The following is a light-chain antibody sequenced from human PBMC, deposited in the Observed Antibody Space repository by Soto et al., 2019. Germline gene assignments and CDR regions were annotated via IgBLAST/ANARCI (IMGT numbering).Light chain of an antibody. CDR3: CSYAGSSTYV. CDR1: NSDVGNYNL. Sequence: QSVLAQPASVSGSAGQSITIPCTGSNSDVGNYNLVSWYQQHPGEAPKLMIYEGSKRPSGVSNRFSGSKSGNTASLTISGLQAEDEADYFCCSYAGSSTYVFGTGTKVTVL. J-gene: IGLJ1*01. CDR2: EGS. V-gene: IGLV2-23*01.